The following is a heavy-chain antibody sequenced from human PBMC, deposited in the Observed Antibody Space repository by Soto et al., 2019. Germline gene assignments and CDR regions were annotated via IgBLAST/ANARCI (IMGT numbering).Heavy chain of an antibody. J-gene: IGHJ4*02. CDR2: INTDGSIT. CDR1: GLIFSNYK. V-gene: IGHV3-74*01. Sequence: QSGGSLRLSWAASGLIFSNYKMHWVRQAPGKGLVWVSRINTDGSITDYADSVKGRFTVSRDNPKNTLYLQMNSLRAEDTAVYYCARDTDGLHYWGQGTLVTVSS. CDR3: ARDTDGLHY.